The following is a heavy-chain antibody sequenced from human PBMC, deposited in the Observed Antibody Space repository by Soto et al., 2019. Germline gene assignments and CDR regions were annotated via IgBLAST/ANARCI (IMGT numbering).Heavy chain of an antibody. CDR1: GFTFSSYS. D-gene: IGHD3-16*02. CDR2: ISSSSSYI. V-gene: IGHV3-21*01. Sequence: EVQLVESGGGLVKPGGSLRLSCAASGFTFSSYSMNWVRQAPGKGLEWVSSISSSSSYIYYADSVKGRFTISRDNAKNSLYLEMNSRRAEDTAVYYCARGGDDYVWGSYRSSAGVYFDYWGQGTLVTVSS. CDR3: ARGGDDYVWGSYRSSAGVYFDY. J-gene: IGHJ4*02.